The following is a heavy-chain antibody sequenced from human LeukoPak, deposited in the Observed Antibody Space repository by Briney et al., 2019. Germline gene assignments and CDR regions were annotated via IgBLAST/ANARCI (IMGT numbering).Heavy chain of an antibody. CDR1: GYSISSGYY. CDR2: IYHGGST. Sequence: SETLSLTCTVSGYSISSGYYWGWIRQPPGKGLEWIGSIYHGGSTYYNPSLKSRVTISVDTSKNQFSLKLSSVTAADTAVYYCARVVIRDAFDIWGQGTMVTVSS. J-gene: IGHJ3*02. D-gene: IGHD4-23*01. CDR3: ARVVIRDAFDI. V-gene: IGHV4-38-2*02.